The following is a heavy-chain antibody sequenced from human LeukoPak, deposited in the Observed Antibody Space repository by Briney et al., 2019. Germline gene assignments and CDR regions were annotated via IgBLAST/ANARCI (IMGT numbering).Heavy chain of an antibody. Sequence: PGGSLRLSCAASGFTFSTYWMHWVRQAPGRGLVWVSRIKSDGSTNYADFVKGRFHISRDNAKNTVSLQMKSLRAEDTGVYYCARAPSEIGGYYPEYFRHWGQGTLVTVSS. CDR3: ARAPSEIGGYYPEYFRH. CDR2: IKSDGST. J-gene: IGHJ1*01. D-gene: IGHD3-22*01. CDR1: GFTFSTYW. V-gene: IGHV3-74*01.